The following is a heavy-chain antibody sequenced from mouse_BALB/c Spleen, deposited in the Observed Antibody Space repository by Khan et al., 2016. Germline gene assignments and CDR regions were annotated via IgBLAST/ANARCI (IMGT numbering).Heavy chain of an antibody. CDR1: GYTFTNYG. J-gene: IGHJ2*01. CDR3: ARYYGSSYYFDY. D-gene: IGHD1-1*01. V-gene: IGHV9-1*02. CDR2: INTYTGEP. Sequence: QIQLVQSGPELKKPGETVKISCKASGYTFTNYGMNWVKQAPGKGLKWMGWINTYTGEPTYADDFKGRFAFSLETSASTAYLQINNLKNEDMATXFCARYYGSSYYFDYWGQGTTLTVSS.